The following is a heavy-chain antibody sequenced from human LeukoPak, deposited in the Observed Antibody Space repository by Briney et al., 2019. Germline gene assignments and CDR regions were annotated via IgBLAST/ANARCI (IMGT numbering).Heavy chain of an antibody. V-gene: IGHV3-33*01. Sequence: GRSPRLSCAASGFTFSSYGMHWVRQAPGKGLEWVAVIWYDGSNKYYADSVKGRFTISRDNSKNTLYLQMNSLRAEDTAVYYCARARVRDLYYFDYWGQGTLVTVSS. J-gene: IGHJ4*02. CDR3: ARARVRDLYYFDY. CDR1: GFTFSSYG. CDR2: IWYDGSNK. D-gene: IGHD3-10*01.